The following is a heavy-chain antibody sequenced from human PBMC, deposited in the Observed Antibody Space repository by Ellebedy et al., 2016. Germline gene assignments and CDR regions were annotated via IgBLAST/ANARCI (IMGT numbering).Heavy chain of an antibody. V-gene: IGHV3-30*18. J-gene: IGHJ4*02. CDR2: ISYDGSNK. Sequence: GESLKISCAASGFTFSSYGMHWVRQAPGKGLEWVTVISYDGSNKYYADSVKGRFTISRDNSKNTLYLQMNSLRAEDTAVYYCAKDREGSSGYWGQGTLVTVSS. CDR1: GFTFSSYG. CDR3: AKDREGSSGY. D-gene: IGHD3-22*01.